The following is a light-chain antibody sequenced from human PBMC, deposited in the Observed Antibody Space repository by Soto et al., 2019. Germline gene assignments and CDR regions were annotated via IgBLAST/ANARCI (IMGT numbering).Light chain of an antibody. J-gene: IGLJ2*01. Sequence: HSALTQPPSASGSPGQSVTISCTGTRSDVGGYKHVSWYQQHPGKAPKLMIYEVSKRPSGVPDRFSGSKSGNTASLTVSGLQAEDEADYYCSSYAGSNNLVFGGGTKLTVL. CDR3: SSYAGSNNLV. CDR2: EVS. CDR1: RSDVGGYKH. V-gene: IGLV2-8*01.